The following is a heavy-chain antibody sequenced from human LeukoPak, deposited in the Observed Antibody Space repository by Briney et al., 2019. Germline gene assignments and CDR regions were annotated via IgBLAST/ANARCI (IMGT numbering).Heavy chain of an antibody. V-gene: IGHV4-59*05. CDR1: GGSISSYY. D-gene: IGHD2-21*02. CDR3: ARGLLNCGGDCWESSFDY. CDR2: IYYSGST. Sequence: SETLSLTCSVSGGSISSYYWSWIRQPPGKGLEWIGSIYYSGSTYYNPSLKSRVTISVDTSKNQFSLKLSSVTAADTAVYYCARGLLNCGGDCWESSFDYWGQGTLVTVSS. J-gene: IGHJ4*02.